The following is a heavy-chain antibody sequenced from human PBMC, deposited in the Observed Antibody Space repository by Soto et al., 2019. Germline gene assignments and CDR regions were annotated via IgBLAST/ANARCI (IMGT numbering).Heavy chain of an antibody. J-gene: IGHJ3*02. CDR2: ISSSSSYI. V-gene: IGHV3-21*01. D-gene: IGHD6-13*01. Sequence: GGSLRLSCAASGFTFSSYSMNWVRQAPGKGLEWVSSISSSSSYIYYADSVKGRFTISRDNAKNSLYLQMNSLRAEDTAVYYCARVRGQQLVRGAFDIWGQGTMVTVSS. CDR3: ARVRGQQLVRGAFDI. CDR1: GFTFSSYS.